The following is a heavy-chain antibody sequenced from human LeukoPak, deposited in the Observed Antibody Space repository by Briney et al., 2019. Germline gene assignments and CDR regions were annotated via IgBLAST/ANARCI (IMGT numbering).Heavy chain of an antibody. CDR3: ARGRWKRYYDSSGYIDY. V-gene: IGHV4-34*01. D-gene: IGHD3-22*01. Sequence: SETLSLTCTVSGGSISSYYWSWIRQPPGKGREWIGEINHSGSTNYNPSLKSRVTISVDTSKNQFSLKLSSVTAADTAVYYCARGRWKRYYDSSGYIDYWGQGTLVTVSS. J-gene: IGHJ4*02. CDR1: GGSISSYY. CDR2: INHSGST.